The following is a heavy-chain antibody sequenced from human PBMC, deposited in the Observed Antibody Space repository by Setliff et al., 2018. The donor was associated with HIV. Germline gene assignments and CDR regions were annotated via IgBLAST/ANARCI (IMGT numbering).Heavy chain of an antibody. CDR3: ARGPPRDILTGYYKWGRETYYYYYGMDV. Sequence: ASVKVSCKASGYTFTSYDINWVRQATGQGLEWMGWMNPNSGNTGYAQKFQGRVTMTRNTSTSTAYTELSSLRSEDTAVYYCARGPPRDILTGYYKWGRETYYYYYGMDVWGQGTTVTVSS. D-gene: IGHD3-9*01. V-gene: IGHV1-8*02. J-gene: IGHJ6*02. CDR1: GYTFTSYD. CDR2: MNPNSGNT.